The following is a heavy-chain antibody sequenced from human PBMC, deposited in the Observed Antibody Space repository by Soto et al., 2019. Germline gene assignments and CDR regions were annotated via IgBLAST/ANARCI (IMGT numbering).Heavy chain of an antibody. CDR3: AGGKRVGQGFDY. J-gene: IGHJ4*02. Sequence: ASVKVSCKASGDTFASYGISWVRQAPGQGLEWMGWISVNSGNTNYAQNFQGRVTMTTDTSTTTVFMELRSLRSDDTAVYYCAGGKRVGQGFDYWGQGTLVTVSS. D-gene: IGHD1-1*01. CDR2: ISVNSGNT. CDR1: GDTFASYG. V-gene: IGHV1-18*01.